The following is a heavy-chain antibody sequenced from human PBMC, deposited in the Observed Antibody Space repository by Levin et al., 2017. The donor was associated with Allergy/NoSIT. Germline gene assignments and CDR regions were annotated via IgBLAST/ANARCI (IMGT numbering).Heavy chain of an antibody. D-gene: IGHD6-13*01. J-gene: IGHJ4*02. Sequence: GGSLRLSCAASGFTFSSLSMNWVRQVPGKGLEWVSYISTSSSTIYYADSVKGRFTISRDNAKNSLYLQMNSLRDEDTAVYYCARDYRSSSWLGVDYWGQGTLVTVSS. CDR1: GFTFSSLS. V-gene: IGHV3-48*02. CDR2: ISTSSSTI. CDR3: ARDYRSSSWLGVDY.